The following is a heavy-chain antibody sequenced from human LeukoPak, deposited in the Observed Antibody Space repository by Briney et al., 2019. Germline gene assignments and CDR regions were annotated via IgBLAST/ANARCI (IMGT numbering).Heavy chain of an antibody. J-gene: IGHJ6*02. CDR2: FDPEDGET. Sequence: ASVKVSCKVSGYTLTELSMHWVRQAPGKGLEWMGGFDPEDGETIYAQKFQGRVTMTEDTSTDTAYMELSSLRSEDTAVYYCATSYSSSKDYYYSGMDVWGQGTTVTVSS. D-gene: IGHD6-6*01. V-gene: IGHV1-24*01. CDR3: ATSYSSSKDYYYSGMDV. CDR1: GYTLTELS.